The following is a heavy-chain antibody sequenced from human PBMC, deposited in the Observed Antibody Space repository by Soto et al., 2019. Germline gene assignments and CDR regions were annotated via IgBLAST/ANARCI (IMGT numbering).Heavy chain of an antibody. CDR2: INSDGSST. Sequence: EVQLVESGGGLVQPGGSLRVSCAASGFTFSSFWMYWVRQAPGKGLAWVSRINSDGSSTNYADSVRGRVTISRDNAKNTLSLQMTSLSGENAAVYYCARMDFWGGMDVWGQGTTVTVSS. CDR1: GFTFSSFW. V-gene: IGHV3-74*01. D-gene: IGHD3-3*01. J-gene: IGHJ6*02. CDR3: ARMDFWGGMDV.